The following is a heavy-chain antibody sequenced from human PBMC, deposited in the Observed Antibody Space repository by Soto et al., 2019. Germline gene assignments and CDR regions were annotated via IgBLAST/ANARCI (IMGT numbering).Heavy chain of an antibody. Sequence: SVKVSCKASGGTFSSYAISWVRQAPGQGLEWMGGIIPIFGTANYAQKFQGRVTITADKSTSTAYMELSSLRSEDTAVYYCARGHDILSWDAFDIWGQGTMVTVSS. CDR1: GGTFSSYA. J-gene: IGHJ3*02. CDR3: ARGHDILSWDAFDI. D-gene: IGHD3-9*01. V-gene: IGHV1-69*06. CDR2: IIPIFGTA.